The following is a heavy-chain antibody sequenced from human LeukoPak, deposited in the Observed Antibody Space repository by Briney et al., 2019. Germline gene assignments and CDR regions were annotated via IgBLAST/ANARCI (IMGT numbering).Heavy chain of an antibody. J-gene: IGHJ4*02. CDR3: VRGRANRFEY. D-gene: IGHD1-14*01. CDR2: ISSSSTNI. Sequence: GGSLRLSCAASGFTFSDYALNWVRQAPGKGLDWVSYISSSSTNIYYADSAKGRFTISRDNAKDSLYLQMNSLRDEDTAVYYCVRGRANRFEYWGQGSLVTVSS. CDR1: GFTFSDYA. V-gene: IGHV3-48*02.